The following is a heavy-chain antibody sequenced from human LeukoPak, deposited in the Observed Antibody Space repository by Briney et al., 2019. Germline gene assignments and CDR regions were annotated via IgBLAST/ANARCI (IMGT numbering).Heavy chain of an antibody. CDR3: VTPPD. J-gene: IGHJ4*02. Sequence: PGGSLRLSCAASGFSLTDAWMAWVRQAPGKGPEWVGRIKSISAGGTTDYAAPVKGRFTISRDDSKNTLYLQMNSLKTEDTATYYCVTPPDWGPGTLVTVSS. CDR2: IKSISAGGTT. CDR1: GFSLTDAW. V-gene: IGHV3-15*01.